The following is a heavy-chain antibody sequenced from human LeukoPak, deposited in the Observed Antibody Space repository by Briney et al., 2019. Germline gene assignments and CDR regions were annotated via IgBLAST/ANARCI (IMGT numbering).Heavy chain of an antibody. CDR3: ARGSYYYDSSAYYSPSYYFDY. CDR2: ISYDGSNK. CDR1: GFTFSSYA. Sequence: PGGSLRLSCAASGFTFSSYAMSWVRQAPGKGLEWVAVISYDGSNKYYADSVKGRFTISRDNSKNTLYLQMNSLRAEDTAVYHCARGSYYYDSSAYYSPSYYFDYWGQGTLVTVSS. V-gene: IGHV3-30-3*01. D-gene: IGHD3-22*01. J-gene: IGHJ4*02.